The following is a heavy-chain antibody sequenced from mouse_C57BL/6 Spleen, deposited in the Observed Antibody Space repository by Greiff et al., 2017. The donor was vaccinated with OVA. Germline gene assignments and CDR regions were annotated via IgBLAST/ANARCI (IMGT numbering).Heavy chain of an antibody. D-gene: IGHD2-2*01. CDR1: GYAFTNYL. CDR3: ATSTMVNDY. CDR2: INPGSGGT. J-gene: IGHJ2*01. Sequence: QVQLKESGAELVRPGTSVKVSCKASGYAFTNYLIEWVKQRPGQGLEWIGVINPGSGGTNYNEKFKGKATLTADKSSSTAYMQLSSLTSEDSAVYFCATSTMVNDYWGQGTTLTVSS. V-gene: IGHV1-54*01.